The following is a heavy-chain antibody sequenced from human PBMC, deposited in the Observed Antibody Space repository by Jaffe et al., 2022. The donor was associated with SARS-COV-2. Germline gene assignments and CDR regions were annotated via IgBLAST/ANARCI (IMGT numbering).Heavy chain of an antibody. CDR3: ARVTGKSFMVRGVKSGMDV. CDR1: GFTFSSYS. D-gene: IGHD3-10*01. J-gene: IGHJ6*02. CDR2: ISSSSSYI. Sequence: EVQLVESGGGLVKPGGSLRLSCAASGFTFSSYSMNWVRQAPGKGLEWVSSISSSSSYIYYADSVKGRFTISRDNAKNSLYLQMNSLRAEDTAVYYCARVTGKSFMVRGVKSGMDVWGQGTTVTVSS. V-gene: IGHV3-21*01.